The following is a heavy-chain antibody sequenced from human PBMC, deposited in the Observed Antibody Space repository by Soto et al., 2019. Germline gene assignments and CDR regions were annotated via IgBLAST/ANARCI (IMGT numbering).Heavy chain of an antibody. D-gene: IGHD3-22*01. Sequence: GASVKVSCKASGYTFTSYAMHWVRQAPGQRLEWMGWINAGNGNTKYSQKFRGRVTITRDTSASTAYMVLSSLRSEDTAVFYCARLFYYDSSGSTASYYYYGMDVWGQGTTVTVSS. CDR3: ARLFYYDSSGSTASYYYYGMDV. CDR1: GYTFTSYA. J-gene: IGHJ6*02. CDR2: INAGNGNT. V-gene: IGHV1-3*01.